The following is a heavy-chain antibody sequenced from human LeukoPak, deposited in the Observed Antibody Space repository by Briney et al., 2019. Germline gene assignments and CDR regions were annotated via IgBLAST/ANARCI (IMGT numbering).Heavy chain of an antibody. Sequence: SETLPLLCTVSGDSISSYYWSWIRQPPGKGLEWIGYIHYSGNTNYNPSLKSRVTISVDTSKNQFSLKLSSVTAADTAVYYCAREVVAAAGTVDYWGQGTLVTVSS. CDR3: AREVVAAAGTVDY. CDR1: GDSISSYY. J-gene: IGHJ4*02. V-gene: IGHV4-59*01. CDR2: IHYSGNT. D-gene: IGHD6-13*01.